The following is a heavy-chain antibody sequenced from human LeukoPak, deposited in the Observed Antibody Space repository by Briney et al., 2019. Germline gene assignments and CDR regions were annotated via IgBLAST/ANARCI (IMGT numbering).Heavy chain of an antibody. Sequence: GGSLRLSCAASGFTFCSYSMNWVRPAPGKGLEWVSYISSSSSTIYYADSVKGRFTISRDNAKNSLYLQMNSLRAEGTAVYECARSIAGYEAFDIWGQATKVSVPS. CDR1: GFTFCSYS. J-gene: IGHJ3*02. CDR3: ARSIAGYEAFDI. CDR2: ISSSSSTI. V-gene: IGHV3-48*01. D-gene: IGHD6-6*01.